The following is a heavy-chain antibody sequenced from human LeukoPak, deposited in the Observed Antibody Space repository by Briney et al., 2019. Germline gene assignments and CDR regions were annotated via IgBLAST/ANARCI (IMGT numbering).Heavy chain of an antibody. Sequence: SETLSLTCTVSGASVSSSSYYWDWIRQPPGKGLEWIGTIYYSGSTYYNPSLKSRVTMSMDYSKNQFSLSVTSVTAADTAIYYCGKTDIYFNPIDYWGPGSLVTVSS. D-gene: IGHD3-9*01. CDR3: GKTDIYFNPIDY. J-gene: IGHJ4*02. CDR1: GASVSSSSYY. CDR2: IYYSGST. V-gene: IGHV4-39*07.